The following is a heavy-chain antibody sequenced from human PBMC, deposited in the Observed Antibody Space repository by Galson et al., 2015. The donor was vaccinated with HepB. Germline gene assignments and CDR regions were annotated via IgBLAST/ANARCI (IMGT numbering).Heavy chain of an antibody. CDR1: GGTFSSYA. CDR3: AITPPPPYYYDSSGYSESGLGSY. Sequence: SCKASGGTFSSYAISWVRQAPGQGLEWMGGIIPIFGTANYAQEFQGRVTITADESTSTAYMELSSLRSEDTAVYYCAITPPPPYYYDSSGYSESGLGSYWGQGTLVTVSS. D-gene: IGHD3-22*01. V-gene: IGHV1-69*01. CDR2: IIPIFGTA. J-gene: IGHJ4*02.